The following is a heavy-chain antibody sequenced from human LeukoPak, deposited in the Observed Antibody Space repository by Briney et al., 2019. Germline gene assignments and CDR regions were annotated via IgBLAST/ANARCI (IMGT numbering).Heavy chain of an antibody. J-gene: IGHJ3*01. Sequence: GGSLRLSCAASGFTFSTYWMSWVRRAPGKGLEWVANIRKDESVKHYVDSVKGRFTISRDNAKNLLYLQMNSLRVEDTAVYFCARDDNYYDTSGHFFDAFTLWGQGTMVTVSS. CDR2: IRKDESVK. CDR3: ARDDNYYDTSGHFFDAFTL. V-gene: IGHV3-7*01. CDR1: GFTFSTYW. D-gene: IGHD3-22*01.